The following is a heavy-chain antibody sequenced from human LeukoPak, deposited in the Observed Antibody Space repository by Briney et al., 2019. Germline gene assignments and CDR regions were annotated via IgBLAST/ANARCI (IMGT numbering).Heavy chain of an antibody. Sequence: SETLSLTCTVSGASISSYYWSWIRQPPGKGLEWIRYIDYSGSTNYNPSLKSRVTISLDTSKNQFSLKVKSVTSADTAVYYCARRPGSTSLRDWFDPWGQGTLVTVSS. D-gene: IGHD2-2*01. J-gene: IGHJ5*02. CDR2: IDYSGST. CDR3: ARRPGSTSLRDWFDP. V-gene: IGHV4-59*01. CDR1: GASISSYY.